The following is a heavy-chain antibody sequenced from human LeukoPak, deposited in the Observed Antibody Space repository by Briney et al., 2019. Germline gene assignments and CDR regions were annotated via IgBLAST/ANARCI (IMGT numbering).Heavy chain of an antibody. CDR3: ARGDGTRYFDWRNDAFDI. J-gene: IGHJ3*02. CDR1: GGSFSGYY. Sequence: SETLSLTCAVYGGSFSGYYWSWIRQPPGKGLEWIGEINHSGSTNYNPSLKSRVTISVDTSKNQFSLKLSSVTAADTAVYYCARGDGTRYFDWRNDAFDIWGQGTMVTVSS. V-gene: IGHV4-34*01. D-gene: IGHD3-9*01. CDR2: INHSGST.